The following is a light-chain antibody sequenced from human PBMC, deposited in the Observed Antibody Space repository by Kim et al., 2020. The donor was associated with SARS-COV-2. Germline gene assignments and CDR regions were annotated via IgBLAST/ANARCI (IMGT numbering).Light chain of an antibody. V-gene: IGKV4-1*01. CDR1: QGIYPTSHNKYY. CDR3: QQYYLTPFT. Sequence: PTINCKSSQGIYPTSHNKYYLAWDQQKPGQPPKLLIYWTSTRESGVPDRFSGSGSGTDFTLTISSLQAEDVAVYYCQQYYLTPFTFGPGTKVDIK. J-gene: IGKJ3*01. CDR2: WTS.